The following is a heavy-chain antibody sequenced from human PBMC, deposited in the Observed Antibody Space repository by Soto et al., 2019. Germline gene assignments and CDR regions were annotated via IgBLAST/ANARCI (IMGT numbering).Heavy chain of an antibody. V-gene: IGHV3-23*01. CDR3: AKDYYSTYYYHYMDV. CDR2: ISGSGGST. Sequence: GGSLRLSCAASGFTFSSYAMSWVRQAPGKGLEWVSAISGSGGSTYYADSVKGRFTISRDNSKNTLYLQMNSLRAEDTAVYYCAKDYYSTYYYHYMDVWGKGTTVTVSS. D-gene: IGHD3-22*01. CDR1: GFTFSSYA. J-gene: IGHJ6*03.